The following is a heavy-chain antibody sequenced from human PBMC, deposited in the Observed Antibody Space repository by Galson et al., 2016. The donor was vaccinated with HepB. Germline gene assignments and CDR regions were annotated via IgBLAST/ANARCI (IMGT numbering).Heavy chain of an antibody. D-gene: IGHD5-12*01. V-gene: IGHV1-69*06. CDR3: ARVRVDYFDY. CDR2: IVPFFGTA. Sequence: SVKVSCKASGDTFSRYGIGWVRQAPGRGLEWMGGIVPFFGTANYAQNFEDRVTINADKSTSTAYMELSSLRYEDTAVYYCARVRVDYFDYWGQGTLVTVSS. J-gene: IGHJ4*02. CDR1: GDTFSRYG.